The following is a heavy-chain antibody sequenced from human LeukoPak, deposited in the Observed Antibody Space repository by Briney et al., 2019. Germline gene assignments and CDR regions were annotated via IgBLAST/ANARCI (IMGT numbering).Heavy chain of an antibody. CDR3: AKDGSDCSGGSCYHCFDY. D-gene: IGHD2-15*01. Sequence: GGSLRLSCAASGFTFSSYAMSWVRQAPGKGLEWVSAISGSGGSTYYADSVKGRFTISRDNSKNTLYLQMNSLRAEDTAVYYCAKDGSDCSGGSCYHCFDYWGQGTLVTVSS. CDR1: GFTFSSYA. V-gene: IGHV3-23*01. J-gene: IGHJ4*02. CDR2: ISGSGGST.